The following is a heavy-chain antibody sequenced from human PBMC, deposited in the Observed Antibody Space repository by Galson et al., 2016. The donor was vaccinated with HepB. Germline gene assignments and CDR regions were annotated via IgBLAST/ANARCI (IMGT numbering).Heavy chain of an antibody. V-gene: IGHV3-30*04. Sequence: SLRLSCAASGLTFTGYAIHWVRQAPGKGLEWVAVTSYDGSNKYYADSVKGRFTISRDDSKNTLYLQMDSLRPEDTAVYYCGRVGFGRSYGQGFDYWGQGTLVTVSS. CDR1: GLTFTGYA. D-gene: IGHD3-16*01. J-gene: IGHJ4*02. CDR3: GRVGFGRSYGQGFDY. CDR2: TSYDGSNK.